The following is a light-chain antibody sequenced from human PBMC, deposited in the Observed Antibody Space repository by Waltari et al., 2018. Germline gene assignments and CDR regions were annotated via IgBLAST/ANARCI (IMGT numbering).Light chain of an antibody. CDR3: QQHDNYPLT. Sequence: DVQMTQSPSSLYASVGDRVTITCTASQDINNWLAWYQQKPGKAPNLLIYRASNLETGVPSRFSARGSGTEFTLTISSLQPEDVATYYCQQHDNYPLTFGGGTKVEIK. CDR1: QDINNW. CDR2: RAS. J-gene: IGKJ4*01. V-gene: IGKV1-33*01.